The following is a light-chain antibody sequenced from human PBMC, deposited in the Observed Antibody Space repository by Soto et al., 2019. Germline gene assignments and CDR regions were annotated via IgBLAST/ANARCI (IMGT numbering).Light chain of an antibody. CDR3: QHLRTYPFS. CDR2: PAS. CDR1: QDISTS. J-gene: IGKJ2*03. Sequence: DIQLTQSPSFLSASVGDRVTVSCRASQDISTSLAWFQQKAGKVPQLLVYPASTLQDGVPSRFSGSGSGTYFTLTINNVQAEDFATYYCQHLRTYPFSFGQGTKLDIK. V-gene: IGKV1-9*01.